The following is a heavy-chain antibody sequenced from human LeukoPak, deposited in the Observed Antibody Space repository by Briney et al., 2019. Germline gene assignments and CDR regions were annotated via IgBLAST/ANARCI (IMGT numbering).Heavy chain of an antibody. Sequence: GASVKVSCKASGYTXTGYYMHWVRQAPGQGLEWMGWINPNSGGTNYAQKFQGRVTMTRDTSISTAYMELSWLRSDDTALYYCATDYAGNSVPDYWGQGTLVTVSS. CDR3: ATDYAGNSVPDY. J-gene: IGHJ4*02. V-gene: IGHV1-2*02. CDR1: GYTXTGYY. CDR2: INPNSGGT. D-gene: IGHD4-23*01.